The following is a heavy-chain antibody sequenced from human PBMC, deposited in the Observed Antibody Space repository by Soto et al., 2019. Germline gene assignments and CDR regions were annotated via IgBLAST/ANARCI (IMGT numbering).Heavy chain of an antibody. V-gene: IGHV4-30-2*01. CDR3: ARGRDYDFRSGYYKNFDY. D-gene: IGHD3-3*01. CDR2: INHSGST. Sequence: LSLTCAVSGGSISSGGYSWSWIRQPPGKGLEWIGYINHSGSTNYNPSLKSRVTISVDTSKNQFSLKLSSVTAADTAVYYCARGRDYDFRSGYYKNFDYWGQGTLVTVSS. CDR1: GGSISSGGYS. J-gene: IGHJ4*02.